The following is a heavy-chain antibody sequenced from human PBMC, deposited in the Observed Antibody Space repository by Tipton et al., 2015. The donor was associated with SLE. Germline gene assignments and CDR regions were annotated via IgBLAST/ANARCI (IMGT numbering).Heavy chain of an antibody. Sequence: TLSLTCTVSGGSISSHYWSWIRQPPGKGLEWIGYIYYSGSTNYNPSLKSRVTISVDTSKNQFSLKLCSVTAADTAVYYCARDERVRGVLGYWGQGTLVTVSS. CDR1: GGSISSHY. J-gene: IGHJ4*02. V-gene: IGHV4-59*11. D-gene: IGHD3-10*01. CDR3: ARDERVRGVLGY. CDR2: IYYSGST.